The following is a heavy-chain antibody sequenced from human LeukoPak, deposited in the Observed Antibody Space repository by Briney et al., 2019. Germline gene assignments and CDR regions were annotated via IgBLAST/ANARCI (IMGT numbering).Heavy chain of an antibody. V-gene: IGHV3-30*04. CDR1: GFTFSSYA. Sequence: PGGSLRLSCAASGFTFSSYAMHWVRQAPGKGLEWVAVISYDGSNKYYADSVKGRFTISRDNSKNTLYLQMNSLRAEDTAVYYSARDSYAAGSFDYWGQGTLVTVCS. D-gene: IGHD6-13*01. CDR2: ISYDGSNK. J-gene: IGHJ4*02. CDR3: ARDSYAAGSFDY.